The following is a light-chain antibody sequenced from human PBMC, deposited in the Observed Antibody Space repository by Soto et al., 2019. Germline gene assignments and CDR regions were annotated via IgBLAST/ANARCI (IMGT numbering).Light chain of an antibody. J-gene: IGKJ5*01. CDR3: RQYDNWPPIT. CDR2: AAS. CDR1: QNISNY. V-gene: IGKV3-15*01. Sequence: IVLTQSPATLSLSPGKRATLSCRASQNISNYLIWYQQKPGQSPRLLIYAASTRATGIPARFSGSGSGTEFTLTISSLQSEDFAVYYCRQYDNWPPITFGQGTRLEIK.